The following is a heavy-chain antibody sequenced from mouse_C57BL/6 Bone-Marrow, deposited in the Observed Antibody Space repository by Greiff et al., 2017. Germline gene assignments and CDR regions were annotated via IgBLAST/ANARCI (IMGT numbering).Heavy chain of an antibody. Sequence: EVQLLQSGPELVKPGASVKIPCKASGYTFTDYNMDWVKQSHGKSLEWIGDINPNNGGTIYNQKFKGKATLTVDKSSSTAYMELRSLTSEDTAVYYCARVSYYGSSYAYWGQGTTLTVSS. CDR2: INPNNGGT. V-gene: IGHV1-18*01. CDR1: GYTFTDYN. D-gene: IGHD1-1*01. CDR3: ARVSYYGSSYAY. J-gene: IGHJ2*01.